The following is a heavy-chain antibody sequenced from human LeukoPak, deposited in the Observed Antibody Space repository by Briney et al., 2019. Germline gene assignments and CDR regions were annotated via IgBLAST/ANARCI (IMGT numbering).Heavy chain of an antibody. CDR1: GFTFNNYW. J-gene: IGHJ4*02. CDR3: AKEDGYYYDSSGYSPLDY. Sequence: GGSLRLSCAASGFTFNNYWIHWVRQVPGQGLVWVSRINNDGSSASYVDSVKGRFTISRDNAKNTLFLQMNSLRAEDTALYYCAKEDGYYYDSSGYSPLDYWGQGTLVTVSS. V-gene: IGHV3-74*01. D-gene: IGHD3-22*01. CDR2: INNDGSSA.